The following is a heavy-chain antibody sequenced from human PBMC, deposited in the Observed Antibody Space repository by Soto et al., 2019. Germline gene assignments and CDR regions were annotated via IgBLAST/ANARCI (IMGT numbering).Heavy chain of an antibody. V-gene: IGHV1-69*13. CDR2: IIPIFGTA. CDR1: GGTFSSYA. Sequence: GASVKVSCKASGGTFSSYAISWVRQAPGQGLEWMGGIIPIFGTANYAQKFQGRVTITADESTSTAYMELSSLRSEDTAVCYCARAAVPIVVTPYWYFDLWGRGTLVTV. D-gene: IGHD2-21*01. J-gene: IGHJ2*01. CDR3: ARAAVPIVVTPYWYFDL.